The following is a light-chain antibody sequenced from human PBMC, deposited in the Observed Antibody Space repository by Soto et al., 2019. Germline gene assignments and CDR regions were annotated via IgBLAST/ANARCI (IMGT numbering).Light chain of an antibody. V-gene: IGKV1-8*01. Sequence: AIRMTQSPSSFSASTGDRVTITCRASQGISSYLAWYQQKPGKAPKLLIYAASTLQSGVPSRFSGSGSGTDCTLTISCLQSEDFATYDCQQYYSYPPLTFGGGTKVEIK. J-gene: IGKJ4*01. CDR2: AAS. CDR3: QQYYSYPPLT. CDR1: QGISSY.